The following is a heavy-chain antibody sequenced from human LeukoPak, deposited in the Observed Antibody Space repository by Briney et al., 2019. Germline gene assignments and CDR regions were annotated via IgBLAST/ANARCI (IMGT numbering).Heavy chain of an antibody. CDR1: GFTFSSYS. V-gene: IGHV3-21*01. Sequence: PGGSLRLSCAVSGFTFSSYSMNWVRQAPGKGLEWVSSISSSSSYIYYADSVKGRFTISRDNAKNSLYLQMNGLRAEDTAVYYCARSPYSSGWYYFDYWGQGTLVTVSS. D-gene: IGHD6-13*01. CDR2: ISSSSSYI. J-gene: IGHJ4*02. CDR3: ARSPYSSGWYYFDY.